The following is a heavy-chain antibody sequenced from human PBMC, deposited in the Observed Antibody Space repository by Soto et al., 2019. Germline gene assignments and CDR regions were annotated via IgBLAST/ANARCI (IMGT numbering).Heavy chain of an antibody. V-gene: IGHV3-30*18. Sequence: QVQLVESGGGVVQPGRSLRLSCAASGFTFSSYGMHWVRQAPGKGLEWVAVISYDGSNKYYADSVKGRFTISRDNSKNTLYLQMNSLRAEDTAVYYCAKDSRPYSSRKYGMDVWGQGTTVTVSS. CDR3: AKDSRPYSSRKYGMDV. CDR1: GFTFSSYG. CDR2: ISYDGSNK. D-gene: IGHD6-13*01. J-gene: IGHJ6*02.